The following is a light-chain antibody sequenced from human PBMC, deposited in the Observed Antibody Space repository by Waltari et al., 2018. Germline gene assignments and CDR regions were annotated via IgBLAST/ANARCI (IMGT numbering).Light chain of an antibody. CDR3: CSYAGSYTLV. V-gene: IGLV2-11*01. CDR1: SSDVGRYHS. Sequence: QSALTQPRSVSGSPGQSVTLSCTGTSSDVGRYHSVSWYQHHPGKAPKLMIYDVIQRPSGVPDRFSGSKSGNTASLTISGLQAEDEADYYCCSYAGSYTLVFGGGTKLTVL. J-gene: IGLJ2*01. CDR2: DVI.